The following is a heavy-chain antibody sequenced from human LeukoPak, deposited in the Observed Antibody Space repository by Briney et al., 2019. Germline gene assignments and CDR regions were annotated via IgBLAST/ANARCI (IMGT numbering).Heavy chain of an antibody. CDR1: GFTFSGYY. CDR3: AGRDVYNSAF. D-gene: IGHD5-24*01. V-gene: IGHV3-11*01. J-gene: IGHJ4*02. CDR2: ITPSGSTI. Sequence: GGSLRLSCAASGFTFSGYYMSWVRQAPGKGLEWVSYITPSGSTIYYADSVKGRFTISRDNAKNSLYLQMNSLRAEDTAVYFCAGRDVYNSAFWGQGALVTVSS.